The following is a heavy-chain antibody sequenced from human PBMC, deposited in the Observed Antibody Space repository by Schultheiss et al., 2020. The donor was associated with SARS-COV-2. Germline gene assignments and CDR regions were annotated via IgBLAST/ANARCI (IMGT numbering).Heavy chain of an antibody. V-gene: IGHV3-30*02. J-gene: IGHJ4*02. Sequence: GGSLRLSCAASGFTFSSYGMHWVRQAPGKGLEWVAVIWYDGSNKYYADSVKGRFTISRDNSKNTLYLQMNSLRAEDTAVYYCAKTSPDLTTVSGETDYWGQGTLVTVSS. CDR2: IWYDGSNK. CDR3: AKTSPDLTTVSGETDY. D-gene: IGHD4-17*01. CDR1: GFTFSSYG.